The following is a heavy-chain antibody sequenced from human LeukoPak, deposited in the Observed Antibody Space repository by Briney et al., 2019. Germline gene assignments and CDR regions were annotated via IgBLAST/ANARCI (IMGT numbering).Heavy chain of an antibody. V-gene: IGHV4-59*08. D-gene: IGHD5-18*01. CDR3: ARVHTADYYYYYMDV. CDR1: GDSISSYY. Sequence: SETLSLTCTVSGDSISSYYWSWIRQPPGKGLEWIGYIYYSGSTNYNPSFKSRVTISIDTSKNQFSLKLSSVTAADTAVYYCARVHTADYYYYYMDVWGKGTTVTVSS. J-gene: IGHJ6*03. CDR2: IYYSGST.